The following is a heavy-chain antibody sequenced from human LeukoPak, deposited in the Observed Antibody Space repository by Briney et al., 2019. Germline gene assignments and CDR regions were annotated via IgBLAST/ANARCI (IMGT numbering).Heavy chain of an antibody. CDR3: AKGGNTAIDY. J-gene: IGHJ4*02. CDR2: ISGSGGST. Sequence: PGGSLRLSCAASGFTFSSYAMSWVRQAPGKGLEWVSAISGSGGSTYYADSVKGRFTISRDNSKNTLYLQMYNLRVEDTAVYYCAKGGNTAIDYWGQGTLVTVSS. CDR1: GFTFSSYA. V-gene: IGHV3-23*01. D-gene: IGHD2-21*02.